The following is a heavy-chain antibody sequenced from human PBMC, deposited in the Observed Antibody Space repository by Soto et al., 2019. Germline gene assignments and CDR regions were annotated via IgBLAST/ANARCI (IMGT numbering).Heavy chain of an antibody. J-gene: IGHJ1*01. CDR2: IYYSGST. V-gene: IGHV4-59*08. Sequence: SETLSLTCTVSGGSISSYYWSWIRQPPGKGLEWIGYIYYSGSTNYNPSLKSRVTISVDTSKNQFSLKLSSVTAADTAVYYCARHPYCSGGSCYLFQPWGQRTLVTFSS. CDR1: GGSISSYY. D-gene: IGHD2-15*01. CDR3: ARHPYCSGGSCYLFQP.